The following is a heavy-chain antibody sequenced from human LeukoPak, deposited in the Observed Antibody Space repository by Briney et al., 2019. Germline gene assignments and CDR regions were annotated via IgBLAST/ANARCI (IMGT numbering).Heavy chain of an antibody. J-gene: IGHJ4*02. V-gene: IGHV1-18*04. CDR3: AREGPQLDSLFDY. Sequence: ASVKVSCKASGYTFTAYYIHWVRQAPGQGLEWMGWISPYNGNTNYAQKLQGRVTMTTDTSTSTAYMELRSLRSDDTAVYYCAREGPQLDSLFDYWGQGTLVTVSS. CDR1: GYTFTAYY. D-gene: IGHD6-13*01. CDR2: ISPYNGNT.